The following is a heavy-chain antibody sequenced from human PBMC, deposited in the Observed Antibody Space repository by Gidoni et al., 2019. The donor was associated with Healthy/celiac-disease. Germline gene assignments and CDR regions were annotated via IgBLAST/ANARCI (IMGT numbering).Heavy chain of an antibody. D-gene: IGHD6-13*01. Sequence: EVQLVESGGGLVKPGGSLRLSCAASGFTFSSYSMNWVRQAPGKGLEWVSSISSSSSYIYYADSVKGRFTISRDNAKNSLYLQMNSLRAEDTAVYYCARDSSSLKHAFDIWGQGTMVTVSS. J-gene: IGHJ3*02. V-gene: IGHV3-21*01. CDR1: GFTFSSYS. CDR2: ISSSSSYI. CDR3: ARDSSSLKHAFDI.